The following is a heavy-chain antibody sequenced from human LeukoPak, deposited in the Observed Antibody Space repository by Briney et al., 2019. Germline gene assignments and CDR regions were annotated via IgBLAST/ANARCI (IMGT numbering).Heavy chain of an antibody. D-gene: IGHD3-3*01. V-gene: IGHV4-31*03. CDR1: GDSINSAAYY. Sequence: PSETLSLTCTVSGDSINSAAYYWSWIRQHPGKGLEWIGYIYYSGSTSYNPSLQSRVTISIDTSKNQFSLKLSSVTAADTAVYYCARDNDFWSGYYSIAFWGRGTLVTVSS. CDR2: IYYSGST. J-gene: IGHJ4*02. CDR3: ARDNDFWSGYYSIAF.